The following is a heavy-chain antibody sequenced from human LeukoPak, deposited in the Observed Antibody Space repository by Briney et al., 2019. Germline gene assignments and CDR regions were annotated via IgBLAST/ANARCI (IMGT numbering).Heavy chain of an antibody. Sequence: GGSLRLSCAASGFTFSRYWMHWVRQAAGKGLVWVSRINTDGSTTSYADSVRGRFTISRDNAKNSLYLQMNSLRAEDTAIYYCARWEPGLDYWGQGTLVTVSS. J-gene: IGHJ4*02. V-gene: IGHV3-74*01. CDR3: ARWEPGLDY. D-gene: IGHD1-26*01. CDR2: INTDGSTT. CDR1: GFTFSRYW.